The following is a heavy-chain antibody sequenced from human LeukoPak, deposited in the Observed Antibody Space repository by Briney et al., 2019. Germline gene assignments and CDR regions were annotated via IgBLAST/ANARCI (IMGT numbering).Heavy chain of an antibody. CDR3: AGASWVDYYYGMDV. V-gene: IGHV1-8*02. J-gene: IGHJ6*02. Sequence: SVKVSCKASGGTFSSYAISWVRQATGQGLEWMGWMNPNSGNTGYAQKFQGRVTMTRNTSISTAYMELSSLRSEDTAVYYCAGASWVDYYYGMDVWGQGTTVTVSS. D-gene: IGHD2-15*01. CDR1: GGTFSSYA. CDR2: MNPNSGNT.